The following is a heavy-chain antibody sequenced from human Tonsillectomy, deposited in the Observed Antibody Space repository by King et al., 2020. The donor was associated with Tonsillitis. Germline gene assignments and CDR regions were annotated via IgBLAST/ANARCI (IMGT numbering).Heavy chain of an antibody. CDR2: ISASGVTT. D-gene: IGHD3-16*01. J-gene: IGHJ3*02. Sequence: VQLVESGGGFVQPGGSVRLSCAASGFTFDTYAMTWVRQAPGKGLDWVSSISASGVTTYYAGSVKGRFTISRDNSKNTFFLQMNSLRADDTAVYYCAKDRGQMLGGGAFDIWGQGTLVTVSS. V-gene: IGHV3-23*04. CDR1: GFTFDTYA. CDR3: AKDRGQMLGGGAFDI.